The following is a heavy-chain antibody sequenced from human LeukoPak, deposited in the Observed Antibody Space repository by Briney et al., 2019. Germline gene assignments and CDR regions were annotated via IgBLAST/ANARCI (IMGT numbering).Heavy chain of an antibody. CDR3: ARFASSRAIGY. CDR1: GFIFSNYW. Sequence: GSLRLSCAASGFIFSNYWMNWVRQAPGKGLEWVANIKQDGSEKYYVDSVKGRFTVSRDNAKNSLYLQMNSLRVEDTAVYHCARFASSRAIGYWGQGTLVTVSS. J-gene: IGHJ4*02. D-gene: IGHD2-2*01. CDR2: IKQDGSEK. V-gene: IGHV3-7*03.